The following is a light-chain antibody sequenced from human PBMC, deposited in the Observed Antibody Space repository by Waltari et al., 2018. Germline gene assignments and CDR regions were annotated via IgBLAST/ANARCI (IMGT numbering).Light chain of an antibody. Sequence: QSALTQPPSASGSPGQSVTISCTGISSDFGGYHFVSCYQRHPGKAPILMIYEVNKRPSGVPDRFSGSKSGNTASLTVSGLQAEDEAEYSCSSYAGSNNWVFGGGTKLTVL. J-gene: IGLJ3*02. V-gene: IGLV2-8*01. CDR3: SSYAGSNNWV. CDR2: EVN. CDR1: SSDFGGYHF.